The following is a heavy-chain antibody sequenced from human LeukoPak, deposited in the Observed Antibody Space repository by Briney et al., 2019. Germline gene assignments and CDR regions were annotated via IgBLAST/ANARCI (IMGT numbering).Heavy chain of an antibody. Sequence: PGGSLRLSCAASGFTFDDYAMHWVRQAPGKGLEWVSGISWNSGSIGYADSVKGRFTISRDNDKSSLYLQMKSLRAEDTALYFCATASHAVWNGFHDAYMWGQGTMVTVAS. D-gene: IGHD3-3*01. V-gene: IGHV3-9*01. J-gene: IGHJ3*02. CDR3: ATASHAVWNGFHDAYM. CDR2: ISWNSGSI. CDR1: GFTFDDYA.